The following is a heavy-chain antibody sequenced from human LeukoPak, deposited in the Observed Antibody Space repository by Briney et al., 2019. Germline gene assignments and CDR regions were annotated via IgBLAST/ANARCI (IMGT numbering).Heavy chain of an antibody. CDR2: IWYDGSNK. J-gene: IGHJ4*02. CDR1: GFTFSSYG. V-gene: IGHV3-30*02. D-gene: IGHD6-13*01. Sequence: PGGSLRLSCAASGFTFSSYGMHWVRQAPGKGLEWVAVIWYDGSNKYYADSVKGRFTISRDNSKNTLYLQMNSLRAEDTAVYYCAKNSWQQLMYYWGQGTLVTVSS. CDR3: AKNSWQQLMYY.